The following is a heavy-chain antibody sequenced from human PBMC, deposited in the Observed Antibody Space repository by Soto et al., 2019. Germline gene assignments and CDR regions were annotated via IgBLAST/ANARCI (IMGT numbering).Heavy chain of an antibody. CDR1: GFTFSSYA. CDR2: ISYDGSNK. D-gene: IGHD2-15*01. J-gene: IGHJ5*02. CDR3: ARVLGRPGSRFDP. V-gene: IGHV3-30-3*01. Sequence: SLRLSCAASGFTFSSYAMHWVRQAPGKGLEWVAVISYDGSNKYYADSVKGRFTISRDNSKNTLYLQMNSLRAEDTAVYYCARVLGRPGSRFDPWGQGTLVTVSS.